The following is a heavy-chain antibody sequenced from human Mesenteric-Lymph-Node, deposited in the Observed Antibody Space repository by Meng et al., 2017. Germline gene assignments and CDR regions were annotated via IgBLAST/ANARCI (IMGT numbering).Heavy chain of an antibody. D-gene: IGHD2-2*01. Sequence: GGSLRLSCEASGFISSDYAMSWVRQAPGKGLEWAASLSSTDTMNYADSVKGRFTISRDNAKNSLYLQMNSLRAEDTAVYYCARGYCSSTSCYGVDAFDIWGQGTMVTVSS. V-gene: IGHV3-69-1*01. J-gene: IGHJ3*02. CDR1: GFISSDYA. CDR2: LSSTDTM. CDR3: ARGYCSSTSCYGVDAFDI.